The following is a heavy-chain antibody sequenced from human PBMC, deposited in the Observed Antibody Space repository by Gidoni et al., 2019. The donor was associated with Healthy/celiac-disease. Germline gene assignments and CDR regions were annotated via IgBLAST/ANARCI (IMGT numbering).Heavy chain of an antibody. V-gene: IGHV3-23*01. CDR1: GFTFSSYA. Sequence: EVQLLESGGGLVQHGGSLRLSCAASGFTFSSYAMSWVRQAPGKGLEWVPAISGSGGSTYYADSVKGRFTISRDNSKNTLYLQMNSLRAEDTAVYYCAKDRDIAVAAPFDYWGQGTLVTVSS. J-gene: IGHJ4*02. CDR3: AKDRDIAVAAPFDY. CDR2: ISGSGGST. D-gene: IGHD6-19*01.